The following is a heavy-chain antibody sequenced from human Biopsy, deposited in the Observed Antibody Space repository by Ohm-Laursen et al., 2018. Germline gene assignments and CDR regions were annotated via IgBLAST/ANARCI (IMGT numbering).Heavy chain of an antibody. CDR2: IDPKTGGT. CDR3: AKDLLEWSAPS. CDR1: GYTFTGDY. V-gene: IGHV1-2*02. Sequence: ASVKVSCKASGYTFTGDYIHWVRQAPGQGLEWMGWIDPKTGGTEYAQKFRGRVTMTRDTSISTMYMDLSSLRSDDTAVYYCAKDLLEWSAPSWGQGTLVTVSS. D-gene: IGHD3-3*01. J-gene: IGHJ4*02.